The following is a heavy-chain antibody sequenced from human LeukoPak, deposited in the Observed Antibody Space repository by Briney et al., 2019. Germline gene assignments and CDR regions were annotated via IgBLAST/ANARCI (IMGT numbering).Heavy chain of an antibody. CDR3: ASGYRFRN. CDR1: GYPFTDYY. V-gene: IGHV1-2*02. CDR2: INPNRGGT. Sequence: ASVKVSCKASGYPFTDYYMHWVRQAPGQGLEWMGWINPNRGGTDYAQKFQGRVTMTRDTSISTTYMELSRLRYDDTAVYYCASGYRFRNWGQGTLVTVSS. J-gene: IGHJ4*02. D-gene: IGHD5-18*01.